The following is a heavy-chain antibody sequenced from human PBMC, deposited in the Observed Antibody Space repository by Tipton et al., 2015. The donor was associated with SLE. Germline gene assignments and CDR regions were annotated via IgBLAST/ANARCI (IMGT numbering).Heavy chain of an antibody. V-gene: IGHV4-61*09. Sequence: TLSLTCTVSGGSISSGSYYWSWFRQPAGKGLEWIGHIYTSGSTNYNPSLKSRVTISVDTTKNQFSLKLSSVTAADTAVYYCAREGGIAEPYYFDYWGQGTLVTVSS. CDR1: GGSISSGSYY. D-gene: IGHD6-13*01. J-gene: IGHJ4*02. CDR3: AREGGIAEPYYFDY. CDR2: IYTSGST.